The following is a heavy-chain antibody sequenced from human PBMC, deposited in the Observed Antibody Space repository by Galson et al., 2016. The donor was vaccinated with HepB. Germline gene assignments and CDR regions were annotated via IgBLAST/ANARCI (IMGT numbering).Heavy chain of an antibody. V-gene: IGHV3-48*01. CDR1: GFTFSSYS. CDR3: ARGRDTDK. Sequence: SLRLSCAASGFTFSSYSMNWVRQAPGKGLEWVSYISSSSSVIHYADSVTGRFTISRDNAKNSLYLQMDSLRAEDTAVYYCARGRDTDKWGQGMLVTVSS. CDR2: ISSSSSVI. D-gene: IGHD5-24*01. J-gene: IGHJ4*02.